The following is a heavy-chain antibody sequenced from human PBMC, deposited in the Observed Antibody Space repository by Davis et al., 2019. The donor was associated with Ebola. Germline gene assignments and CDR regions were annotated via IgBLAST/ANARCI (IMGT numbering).Heavy chain of an antibody. CDR2: IYHSGST. CDR1: GGSISSSNW. CDR3: ARGLGVSSGGQYYYGMDV. V-gene: IGHV4-4*02. J-gene: IGHJ6*02. D-gene: IGHD2-15*01. Sequence: MPSETLSLTCAVSGGSISSSNWWSWVRQPPGKGLEWIGEIYHSGSTNYNPSLKSRLSMSVDKSKNQYSMNLTSVTAADTAFYYCARGLGVSSGGQYYYGMDVWGQGTTVTVSS.